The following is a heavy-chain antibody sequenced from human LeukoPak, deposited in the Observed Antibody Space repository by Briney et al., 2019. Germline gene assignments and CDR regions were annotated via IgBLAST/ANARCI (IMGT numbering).Heavy chain of an antibody. CDR2: ISGGGGST. CDR1: GFAFTSYS. D-gene: IGHD1-26*01. Sequence: GGSLRLSCVASGFAFTSYSMNWVRQAPGKGLWRGSTISGGGGSTYYADSVKGRSTISRDNSKNTLYLQVNSLRAEDTAVYYCAKGGKWDVTPFDYWGQGTLVTVSS. CDR3: AKGGKWDVTPFDY. J-gene: IGHJ4*02. V-gene: IGHV3-23*01.